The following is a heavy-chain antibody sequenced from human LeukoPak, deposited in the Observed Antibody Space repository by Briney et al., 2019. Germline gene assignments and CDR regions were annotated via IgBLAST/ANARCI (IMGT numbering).Heavy chain of an antibody. V-gene: IGHV3-30*04. Sequence: GGSLRLSCAASGFTFSSYAMHWVRQAPGKGLEWVAVISYDGSNKYYADSVKGRFTISRDNSKNTLYLQMNSLRAEDTAVYYCARFHGPGWYYYYYMDVWGKGTTVTVSS. CDR1: GFTFSSYA. CDR2: ISYDGSNK. J-gene: IGHJ6*03. CDR3: ARFHGPGWYYYYYMDV. D-gene: IGHD3-10*01.